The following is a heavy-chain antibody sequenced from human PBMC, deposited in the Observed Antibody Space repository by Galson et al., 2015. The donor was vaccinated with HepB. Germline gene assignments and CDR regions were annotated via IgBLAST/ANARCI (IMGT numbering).Heavy chain of an antibody. CDR3: ARDEDCSSTSCSTTRFDP. D-gene: IGHD2-2*01. V-gene: IGHV3-30-3*01. CDR1: GFTFSSYA. Sequence: SLRLSCAASGFTFSSYAMHWVRQAPGKGLEWVAVISYDGSNKYYADSVKGRFTISRDNSKNTLYLQMNSLRAEDTAVYYCARDEDCSSTSCSTTRFDPWGQGTLVTVSS. J-gene: IGHJ5*02. CDR2: ISYDGSNK.